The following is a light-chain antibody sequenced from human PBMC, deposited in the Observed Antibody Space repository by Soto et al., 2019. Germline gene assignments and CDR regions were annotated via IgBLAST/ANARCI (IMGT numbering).Light chain of an antibody. CDR3: QQYDNLPLP. V-gene: IGKV1-5*01. Sequence: QRTLSPSTLSASVGDRVTITCRASQSISSWLAWYQQKPGKAPKLLIYAASTLQSGVPSRFSGSGSGTDFTLTISCLQSEDFTTYYCQQYDNLPLPFGGGTKAAIK. CDR1: QSISSW. J-gene: IGKJ4*01. CDR2: AAS.